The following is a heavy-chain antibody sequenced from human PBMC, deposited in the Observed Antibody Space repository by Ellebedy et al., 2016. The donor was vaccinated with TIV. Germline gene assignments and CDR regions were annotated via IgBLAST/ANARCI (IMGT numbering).Heavy chain of an antibody. V-gene: IGHV3-33*01. CDR1: GSTFSKYG. CDR3: ATERRNYYNGMDV. D-gene: IGHD2/OR15-2a*01. J-gene: IGHJ6*02. CDR2: IWYDGSNI. Sequence: GESLKISCAASGSTFSKYGMHWVRQAPGKGLEWVADIWYDGSNIYYADSVKGRSTISRDNSENTLYLQMNSLRAEDTGVYYCATERRNYYNGMDVWGQGTTVTVSS.